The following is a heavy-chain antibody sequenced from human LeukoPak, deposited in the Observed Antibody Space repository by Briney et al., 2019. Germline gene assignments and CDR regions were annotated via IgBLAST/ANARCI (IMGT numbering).Heavy chain of an antibody. Sequence: GGSLRLSCVASGFTFSSHGMHWVRQAPGQGLEWVALIWYDGSKKYYTDSLKGRFTISRDNSKNTLYLQMNSLRAEDTAVFYCARLTGPSWGRLDSWGQGTLVTVSS. CDR2: IWYDGSKK. D-gene: IGHD3-9*01. CDR1: GFTFSSHG. CDR3: ARLTGPSWGRLDS. V-gene: IGHV3-33*08. J-gene: IGHJ4*02.